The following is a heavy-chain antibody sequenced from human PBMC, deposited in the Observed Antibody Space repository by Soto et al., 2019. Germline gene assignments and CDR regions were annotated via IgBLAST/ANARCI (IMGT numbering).Heavy chain of an antibody. CDR1: GGTFSSYT. D-gene: IGHD6-13*01. CDR3: ARVRAEIAAAGFDY. CDR2: IIPILGIA. Sequence: QVQLVQSGAEVKKPGSSVKVSCKASGGTFSSYTISWVRQAPGQGLEWMGRIIPILGIANYAQKFQGRVTITADKSTSTAYMELSSLRSEDTAVYYCARVRAEIAAAGFDYWGQGTLVTVSS. V-gene: IGHV1-69*02. J-gene: IGHJ4*02.